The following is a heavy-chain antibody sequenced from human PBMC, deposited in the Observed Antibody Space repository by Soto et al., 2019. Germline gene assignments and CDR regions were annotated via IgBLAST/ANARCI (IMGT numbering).Heavy chain of an antibody. CDR2: ITSNGGNT. CDR3: ARRIPFGYGMDV. Sequence: PGGSLRLSCAASGFTFSSYAMHWVRQAPGKGLEYVSAITSNGGNTDYASSVKGRFTISRDNSKNTLYLQMGSLRAEDMAVYYCARRIPFGYGMDVWGQGTTLTVSS. V-gene: IGHV3-64*01. CDR1: GFTFSSYA. J-gene: IGHJ6*02. D-gene: IGHD2-21*01.